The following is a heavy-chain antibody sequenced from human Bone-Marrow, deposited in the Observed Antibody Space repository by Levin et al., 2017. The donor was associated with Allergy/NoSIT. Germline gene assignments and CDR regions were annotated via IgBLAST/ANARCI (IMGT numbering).Heavy chain of an antibody. CDR3: AHNPSFLGESLVSGYYFDL. CDR1: GFSLTTSAVG. D-gene: IGHD3-10*01. V-gene: IGHV2-5*02. CDR2: IYGDDDR. Sequence: SGPTLVKPTQTLTLTCTFSGFSLTTSAVGVGWIRQPPGKPLEWLALIYGDDDRRHSPSLRNRLTITKDTSKNEVVLTMTNVDPVDTATYHCAHNPSFLGESLVSGYYFDLWGQGILVTVSS. J-gene: IGHJ4*02.